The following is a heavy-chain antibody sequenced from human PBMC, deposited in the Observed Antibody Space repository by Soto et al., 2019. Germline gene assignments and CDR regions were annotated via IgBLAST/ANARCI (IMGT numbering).Heavy chain of an antibody. D-gene: IGHD3-10*01. CDR1: GFTFSSYA. V-gene: IGHV3-23*01. CDR3: ARVRFGELV. CDR2: IGVGGGDR. J-gene: IGHJ4*02. Sequence: EVQLLESGGGLVQPGGSLRLSCAASGFTFSSYAMSWVRQAPGKGLEWVSIIGVGGGDRYYPESVKGRFTISRDNSRDTLYLEMNSLIDEDTAGYYCARVRFGELVWGQGTLVTVSS.